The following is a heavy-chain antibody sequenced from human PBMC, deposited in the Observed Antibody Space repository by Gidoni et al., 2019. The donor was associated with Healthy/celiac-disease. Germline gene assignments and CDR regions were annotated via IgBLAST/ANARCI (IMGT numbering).Heavy chain of an antibody. CDR1: GFTFSSYS. D-gene: IGHD3-22*01. CDR2: ISSSSSYI. CDR3: ARYVTMKPFDY. J-gene: IGHJ4*02. V-gene: IGHV3-21*01. Sequence: EVQLVESGGGLVKPGGSLRLSCAASGFTFSSYSMNWVRQAPGKGLEWVASISSSSSYIYYADSVKGRFTISRDNAKNSLYLQMNSLRAEDTAVYYCARYVTMKPFDYWGQGTLVTVSS.